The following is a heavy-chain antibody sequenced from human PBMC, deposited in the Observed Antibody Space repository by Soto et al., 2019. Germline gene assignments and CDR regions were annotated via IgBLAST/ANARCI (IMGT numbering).Heavy chain of an antibody. Sequence: SLRLSCAASGFTFDDYSMHWVRQAPGKGLEWVSGISWNSGSIGYADSVKGRFTISRDNAKNSLYLQMNSLRVEDTALYYCAKDRDSSGRIGFDYLGQGTLVTGSS. CDR1: GFTFDDYS. V-gene: IGHV3-9*01. D-gene: IGHD6-19*01. J-gene: IGHJ4*02. CDR2: ISWNSGSI. CDR3: AKDRDSSGRIGFDY.